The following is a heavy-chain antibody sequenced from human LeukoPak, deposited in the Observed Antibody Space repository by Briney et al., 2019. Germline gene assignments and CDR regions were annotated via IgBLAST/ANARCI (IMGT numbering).Heavy chain of an antibody. V-gene: IGHV3-30*18. CDR3: AKRPSDYGDYVSYFDY. D-gene: IGHD4-17*01. CDR2: ISDDRRRK. CDR1: GFSFISYG. J-gene: IGHJ4*02. Sequence: GGSLRLSCAASGFSFISYGMHWVRQAPGKGLKWVGVISDDRRRKDYADSVKGRFTISRDNSKDTLYLQMNSLRAEDTAVYYCAKRPSDYGDYVSYFDYWGQGTLVTVSS.